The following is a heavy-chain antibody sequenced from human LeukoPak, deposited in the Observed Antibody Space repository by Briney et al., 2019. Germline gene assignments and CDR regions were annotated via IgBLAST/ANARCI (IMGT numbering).Heavy chain of an antibody. J-gene: IGHJ4*02. CDR1: GFTFNDYY. CDR2: IKSKTDGGTT. Sequence: PGGSLRLTCAASGFTFNDYYMSWIRQAPGKGLQWVGRIKSKTDGGTTDYAAPVEGRFTISRDDSKNILSLQMNSLKTEDTAVYYCTTGSYYDSTDYWGQGTLVTVSS. CDR3: TTGSYYDSTDY. V-gene: IGHV3-15*01. D-gene: IGHD3-22*01.